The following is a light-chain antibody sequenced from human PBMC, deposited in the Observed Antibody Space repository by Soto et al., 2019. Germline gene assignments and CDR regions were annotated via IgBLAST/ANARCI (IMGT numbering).Light chain of an antibody. V-gene: IGKV3-20*01. CDR1: QSVSSSF. Sequence: EIVLTQSPGTLSLSPGERATLSCRASQSVSSSFLAWYQQKPGQAPRLLIYGAFSRATGIPGRFSGSGSGTDFTLTISRLEPEDFAVYYCQQYGSSPPYTFGQGTKREIK. CDR3: QQYGSSPPYT. CDR2: GAF. J-gene: IGKJ2*01.